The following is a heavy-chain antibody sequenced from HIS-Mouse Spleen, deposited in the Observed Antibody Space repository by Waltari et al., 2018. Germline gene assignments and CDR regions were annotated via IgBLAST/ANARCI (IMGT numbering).Heavy chain of an antibody. CDR3: AREIPYSSSWYDWYFDP. D-gene: IGHD6-13*01. CDR1: GGSISISSYY. J-gene: IGHJ2*01. V-gene: IGHV4-39*07. CDR2: IYYSGTN. Sequence: QLQLQESGPGLVKPSETLSLTCTVSGGSISISSYYWGWIRHPPGQGLEWIGSIYYSGTNYYNPSLKRRVTISVDTSKSQCSLKRSSVTAADTAVYYCAREIPYSSSWYDWYFDPWGRGTLVTVSS.